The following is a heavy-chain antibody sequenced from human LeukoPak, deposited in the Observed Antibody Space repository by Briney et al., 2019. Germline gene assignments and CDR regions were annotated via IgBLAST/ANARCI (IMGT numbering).Heavy chain of an antibody. CDR3: ARGGDSYYGMDV. CDR1: GFTFRTSE. V-gene: IGHV3-48*03. D-gene: IGHD3-10*01. J-gene: IGHJ6*02. Sequence: GGSLRLSCVGSGFTFRTSEMNWVRQAPGEGLEWVSYISTSGSIIHYADSVKGRFTTSRDNAKNSLYLQMNSLRAEDTAVYYCARGGDSYYGMDVWGQGTTVTVSS. CDR2: ISTSGSII.